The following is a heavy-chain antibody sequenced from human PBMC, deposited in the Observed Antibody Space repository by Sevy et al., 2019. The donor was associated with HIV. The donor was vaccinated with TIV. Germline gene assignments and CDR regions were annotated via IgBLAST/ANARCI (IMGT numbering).Heavy chain of an antibody. CDR3: TNDVVATPNYYSGMDV. J-gene: IGHJ6*02. V-gene: IGHV1-46*03. CDR2: INPSGGGT. CDR1: GYTFTTYY. Sequence: ASVKVSCKASGYTFTTYYMHWVRQAPGQGLEWMGIINPSGGGTSYAQKFQGRVTMTRDTSTSTVYLELSSLRSVDTAVYYCTNDVVATPNYYSGMDVWGQGTTVTVSS. D-gene: IGHD2-15*01.